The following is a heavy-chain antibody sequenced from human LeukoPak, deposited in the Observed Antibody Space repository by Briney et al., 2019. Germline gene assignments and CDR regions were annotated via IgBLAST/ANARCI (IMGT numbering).Heavy chain of an antibody. V-gene: IGHV4-4*07. CDR3: ARGGGDIVVVPRGFDY. CDR2: IYTSGST. D-gene: IGHD2-2*01. CDR1: GGSISSYY. J-gene: IGHJ4*02. Sequence: SETLSLTCTVSGGSISSYYWGWIRQPAGKGLEWIGRIYTSGSTNYNPSLKSRVTMSVDTSKNQFSLKLSSVTAADTAVYYCARGGGDIVVVPRGFDYWGQGTLVTVSS.